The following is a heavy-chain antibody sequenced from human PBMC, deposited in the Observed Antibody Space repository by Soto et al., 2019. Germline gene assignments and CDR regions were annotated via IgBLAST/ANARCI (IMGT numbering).Heavy chain of an antibody. V-gene: IGHV2-26*01. CDR3: ARIHPYCSSTSCYDEILSFDY. D-gene: IGHD2-2*01. Sequence: GSGPTLVNPTETLTLTCTVSGFSLSNARMGVSWIRQPPGKALEWLAHIFSNDEKSYSTSLKSRLTISKDISKSQVVLTMTNIDTVDTATYYCARIHPYCSSTSCYDEILSFDYWGRGTLVTVSS. CDR1: GFSLSNARMG. CDR2: IFSNDEK. J-gene: IGHJ4*02.